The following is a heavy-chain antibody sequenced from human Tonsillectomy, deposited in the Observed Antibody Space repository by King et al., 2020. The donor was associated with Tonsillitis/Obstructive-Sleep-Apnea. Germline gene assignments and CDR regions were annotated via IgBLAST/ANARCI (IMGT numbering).Heavy chain of an antibody. V-gene: IGHV4-59*01. CDR1: GGSISSYY. Sequence: QLQESGPGLVKPSETLSLTCTVSGGSISSYYWSWIRQPPGKGLEWIGYIYYSGGTNYNPSLKSRVTISVDTAKNQFSLKLSSVTAADTAVYYFARGIRGDNDAFDIWGQGTMVTVSS. CDR3: ARGIRGDNDAFDI. D-gene: IGHD3-10*01. CDR2: IYYSGGT. J-gene: IGHJ3*02.